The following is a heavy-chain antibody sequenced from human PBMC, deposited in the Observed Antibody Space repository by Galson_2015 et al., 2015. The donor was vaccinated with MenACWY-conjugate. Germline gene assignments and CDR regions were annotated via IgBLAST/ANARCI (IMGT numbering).Heavy chain of an antibody. J-gene: IGHJ3*01. CDR2: TSTKGTST. CDR1: GFTFSNYA. V-gene: IGHV3-64D*06. CDR3: VKSRGWDNGHNHDAFHV. Sequence: SLRLSCAASGFTFSNYAMSWVRQAPGKGLEHVAATSTKGTSTYYAGSVKGRFTISRDNSKNTLYLQVSSLRPEDSAVYYCVKSRGWDNGHNHDAFHVWGQGTKVTVSS. D-gene: IGHD5-24*01.